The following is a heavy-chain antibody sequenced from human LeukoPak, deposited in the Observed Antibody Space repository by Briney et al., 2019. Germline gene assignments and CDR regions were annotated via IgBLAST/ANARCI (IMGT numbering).Heavy chain of an antibody. V-gene: IGHV3-53*01. J-gene: IGHJ4*02. CDR1: GFTVTNNY. CDR3: ARGDGYNFFDY. Sequence: TGGSRRLSCAVSGFTVTNNYMSWVRQAPGKGLEWVSVFYVGGATYYADSVKGRFTISRDNSENTLYLQMKSLRAEDTAVYYCARGDGYNFFDYWGQGTLVTVSS. CDR2: FYVGGAT. D-gene: IGHD5-24*01.